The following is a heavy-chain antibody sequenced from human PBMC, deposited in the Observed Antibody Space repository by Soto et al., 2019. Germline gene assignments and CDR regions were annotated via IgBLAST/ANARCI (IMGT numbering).Heavy chain of an antibody. CDR1: GFTFSSYW. CDR2: IKQDGSEK. Sequence: VQLVESGGGLVQPGGSLRLSCAASGFTFSSYWMSWVRQAPGKGLEWVANIKQDGSEKYYVDSVKGRFTISRDNAKNSLYLQMNSLRAEDTAVYYCANLRADYYMDVWGKGTTVTVSS. V-gene: IGHV3-7*01. CDR3: ANLRADYYMDV. J-gene: IGHJ6*03.